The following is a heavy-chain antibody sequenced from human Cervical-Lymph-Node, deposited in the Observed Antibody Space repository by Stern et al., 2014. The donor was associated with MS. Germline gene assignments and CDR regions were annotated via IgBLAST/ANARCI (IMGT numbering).Heavy chain of an antibody. D-gene: IGHD6-19*01. V-gene: IGHV3-30*18. CDR3: AKDRGSGWSLDY. CDR1: GFTFSTYG. J-gene: IGHJ4*02. CDR2: ISHDGSKK. Sequence: VQLLESGGGVVQPGRSLRLSCAGSGFTFSTYGMHWVRQAPGKVLEWVALISHDGSKKYYVDSVKGRFTISRDNSKNTMYVHMNSLRDEDTAVYYCAKDRGSGWSLDYWGQGTLVIVSS.